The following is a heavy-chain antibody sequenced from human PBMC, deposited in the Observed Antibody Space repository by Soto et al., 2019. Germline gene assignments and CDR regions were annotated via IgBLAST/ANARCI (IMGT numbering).Heavy chain of an antibody. CDR3: AKDRSSTSCYAFDY. CDR2: ISGSGGTT. Sequence: PGGSLRLSCAASGFTFSDSAMSWARQAPGKGLEWVTAISGSGGTTHYADSVKGRFTISRDNSKNTLYLQMNSLRVEDTAVYYCAKDRSSTSCYAFDYWGQGSLVTVSS. J-gene: IGHJ4*02. V-gene: IGHV3-23*01. D-gene: IGHD2-2*01. CDR1: GFTFSDSA.